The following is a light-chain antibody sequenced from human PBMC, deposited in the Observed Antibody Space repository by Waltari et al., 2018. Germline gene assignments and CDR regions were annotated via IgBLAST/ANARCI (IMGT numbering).Light chain of an antibody. V-gene: IGLV10-54*01. CDR3: SAWDTSLSAVV. Sequence: QAGLTQPPSVSKGLRQTATLTCTGNSNNVGNQGAAWLQQHQGHPPKLLSYRNNNRPSGISAGLSASRSGNTASLTITGLQPEDEADYYCSAWDTSLSAVVFGGGTKLTVL. J-gene: IGLJ3*02. CDR1: SNNVGNQG. CDR2: RNN.